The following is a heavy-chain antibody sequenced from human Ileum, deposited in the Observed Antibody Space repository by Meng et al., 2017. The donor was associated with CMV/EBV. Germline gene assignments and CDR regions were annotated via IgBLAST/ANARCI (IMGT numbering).Heavy chain of an antibody. V-gene: IGHV4-4*07. Sequence: QVPSRGSVARLLKPSGPQSLSCTVSVNTMNDYFWTWIRQPAVKGLEWIGRIYSNGATNYNPSLQSRVTMSIDTSKNQFSLKVTSVTAADTAVYYCARWGSGMSPTADWFDPWGQGTLVTVSS. CDR2: IYSNGAT. CDR1: VNTMNDYF. CDR3: ARWGSGMSPTADWFDP. J-gene: IGHJ5*02. D-gene: IGHD2-15*01.